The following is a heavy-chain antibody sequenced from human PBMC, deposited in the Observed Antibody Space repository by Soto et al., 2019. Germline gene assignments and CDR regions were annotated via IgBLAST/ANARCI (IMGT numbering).Heavy chain of an antibody. V-gene: IGHV4-4*07. J-gene: IGHJ6*02. CDR2: IYTSGST. Sequence: SETLSLTCTVSGGSISSYYWSWTRQPAGKGLEWIGRIYTSGSTNYNPSLKSRVTVSVDTSKNQFSLKLSSVTAADTAVYYCARENTYYDFWSGYSQGGYYYGMDVWGQGTTVTAP. D-gene: IGHD3-3*01. CDR1: GGSISSYY. CDR3: ARENTYYDFWSGYSQGGYYYGMDV.